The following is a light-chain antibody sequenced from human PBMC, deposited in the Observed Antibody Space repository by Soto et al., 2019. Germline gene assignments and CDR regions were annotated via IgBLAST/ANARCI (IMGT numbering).Light chain of an antibody. J-gene: IGKJ5*01. CDR1: QSVSSC. V-gene: IGKV3-11*01. Sequence: ETVLTQSPPTLSLSPGERATLSCRASQSVSSCLAWYQQKPGQAPRLLIYDASNRATGIPARFSGSGSGTDFTLTISSLEPEHFAVYYCQQRSSWPPSITFGQGTRLEIK. CDR2: DAS. CDR3: QQRSSWPPSIT.